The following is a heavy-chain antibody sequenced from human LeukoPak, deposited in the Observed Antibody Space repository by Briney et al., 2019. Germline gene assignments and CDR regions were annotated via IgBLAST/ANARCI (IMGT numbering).Heavy chain of an antibody. CDR3: ARGKYSSSWYDY. CDR2: INHSGST. D-gene: IGHD6-13*01. Sequence: SETLSLACAVYGGSFSGYYWSWIRQPPGKGLEWIGEINHSGSTNYNPSLKSRVTISVDTSKNQFSLKLSSVTAADTAVYYCARGKYSSSWYDYWGQGTLVTVSS. J-gene: IGHJ4*02. V-gene: IGHV4-34*01. CDR1: GGSFSGYY.